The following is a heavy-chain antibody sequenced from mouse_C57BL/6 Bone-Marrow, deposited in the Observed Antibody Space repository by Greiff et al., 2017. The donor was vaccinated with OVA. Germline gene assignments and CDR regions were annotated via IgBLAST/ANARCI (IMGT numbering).Heavy chain of an antibody. CDR2: IRNKANNHAT. V-gene: IGHV6-6*01. Sequence: EVKVEESGGGLVQPGGSMKLSCAASGFTFSDAWMDWVRQSPEKGLEWVADIRNKANNHATYYAESVKGRFTISRDDSKSSVYLQMNSLRAEDTGIYYCTVVTSYFDYWGQGTTLTVSS. CDR1: GFTFSDAW. CDR3: TVVTSYFDY. D-gene: IGHD2-5*01. J-gene: IGHJ2*01.